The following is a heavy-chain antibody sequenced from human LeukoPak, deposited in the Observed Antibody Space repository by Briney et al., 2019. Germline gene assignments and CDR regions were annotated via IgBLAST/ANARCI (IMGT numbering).Heavy chain of an antibody. CDR1: GYSIRSGSY. V-gene: IGHV4-38-2*01. CDR3: AKVGAYGDYARHDY. Sequence: PSETLSLTCDVSGYSIRSGSYWGWIRQPPGKGLEWIGCMFHSGDTYHNPSLKSRVTISADTSKNQFSLKLTSVTAADTAVYNCAKVGAYGDYARHDYWGQGTLVTVSS. CDR2: MFHSGDT. D-gene: IGHD4-17*01. J-gene: IGHJ4*02.